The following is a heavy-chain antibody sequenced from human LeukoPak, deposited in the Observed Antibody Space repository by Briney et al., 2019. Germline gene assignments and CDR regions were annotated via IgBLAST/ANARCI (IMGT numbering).Heavy chain of an antibody. CDR1: DGSITNND. J-gene: IGHJ4*02. Sequence: SETLSLTCTVSDGSITNNDWSWVRQTPGKGLEFIGYVHCGTTNYNPSLKSRVTMSVDTSKNQFSLKLSSVTAADTAVYYCARGGSSSWYPEDYWGQGTLVTVSS. V-gene: IGHV4-59*12. D-gene: IGHD6-13*01. CDR2: VHCGTT. CDR3: ARGGSSSWYPEDY.